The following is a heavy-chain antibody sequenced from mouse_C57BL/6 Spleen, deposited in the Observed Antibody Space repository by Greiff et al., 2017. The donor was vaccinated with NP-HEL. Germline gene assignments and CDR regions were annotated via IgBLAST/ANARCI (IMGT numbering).Heavy chain of an antibody. Sequence: EVKLQESGAELVRPGASVKLSCTASGFNIKDDYMHWVKQRPEQGLEWIGWIDPENGDTESASKFQGKATITADTSSTTAYLQLSRLTSEDTAVYYCTTSLDGYYPWGQGTLVTVSA. CDR1: GFNIKDDY. CDR3: TTSLDGYYP. D-gene: IGHD2-3*01. J-gene: IGHJ3*02. CDR2: IDPENGDT. V-gene: IGHV14-4*01.